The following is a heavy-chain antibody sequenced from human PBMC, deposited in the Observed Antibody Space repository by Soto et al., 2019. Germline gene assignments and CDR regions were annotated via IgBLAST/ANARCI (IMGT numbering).Heavy chain of an antibody. CDR2: IDPSDSYT. J-gene: IGHJ5*02. CDR3: ARIPVDTSMIYWLDP. CDR1: GYRFTNSW. Sequence: PGESLKISCKGSGYRFTNSWITWVRQMPGKGLEWMGRIDPSDSYTNYSPSFQGRFTISRDNAKNSLYLQMNSLRAEDTAVYYCARIPVDTSMIYWLDPWGQGTLVTVSS. V-gene: IGHV5-10-1*01. D-gene: IGHD5-18*01.